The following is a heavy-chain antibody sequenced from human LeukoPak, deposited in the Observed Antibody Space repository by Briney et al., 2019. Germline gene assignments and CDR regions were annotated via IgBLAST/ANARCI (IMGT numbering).Heavy chain of an antibody. CDR3: AREYCTNGVCYCFDY. Sequence: GASVKVSCKASGYTFTGYYMHWVRQAPGQGLEWMGWINPNSGGTNYAQKFQGRVTMTRDTSISTAYMELSRLRSDDTAVYYCAREYCTNGVCYCFDYWGQGTLVTVSS. CDR2: INPNSGGT. CDR1: GYTFTGYY. V-gene: IGHV1-2*02. D-gene: IGHD2-8*01. J-gene: IGHJ4*02.